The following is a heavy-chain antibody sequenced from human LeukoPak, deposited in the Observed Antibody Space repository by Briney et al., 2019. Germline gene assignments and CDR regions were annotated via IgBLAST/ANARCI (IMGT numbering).Heavy chain of an antibody. CDR1: GYSLTSGYY. CDR3: ARTQYFYDSSGYSYPYFDS. CDR2: ISTSGST. D-gene: IGHD3-22*01. Sequence: SETLSLTCTVSGYSLTSGYYWGWIRQPAGKGLEWIARISTSGSTNYNPSLKSRVTISVDTSKNHVSLKLTSVTAADTALYYCARTQYFYDSSGYSYPYFDSWGQGALVTVSS. V-gene: IGHV4-61*02. J-gene: IGHJ4*02.